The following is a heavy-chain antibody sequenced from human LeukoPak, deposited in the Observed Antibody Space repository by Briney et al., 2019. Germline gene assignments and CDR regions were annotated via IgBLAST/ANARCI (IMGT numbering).Heavy chain of an antibody. CDR3: TRVRMAAYSSSSLAY. V-gene: IGHV3-49*04. J-gene: IGHJ4*02. Sequence: GGSLRLSCTGSGFNFGDYALTWVRQAPGKGLEWVGFIRSKTYAGTTEYAASVKGRFTFSRDDSKSIAYLQMNSLKTEDTAVYYCTRVRMAAYSSSSLAYWGQGILVTVSS. D-gene: IGHD6-13*01. CDR2: IRSKTYAGTT. CDR1: GFNFGDYA.